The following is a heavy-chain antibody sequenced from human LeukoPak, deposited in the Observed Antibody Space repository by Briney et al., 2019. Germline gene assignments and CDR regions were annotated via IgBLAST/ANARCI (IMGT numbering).Heavy chain of an antibody. J-gene: IGHJ3*02. D-gene: IGHD2-2*01. CDR3: ARDLGVPASGAFDI. V-gene: IGHV4-30-2*01. CDR2: IYHSGST. CDR1: GGSISSGGYY. Sequence: SQTLSLTCTVSGGSISSGGYYWSWIRQPPGKGLEWIGYIYHSGSTYYNPSLKSRVTISVDRSKNQFSLKLSSVTAADTAVYYCARDLGVPASGAFDIWGQGTMVTVSS.